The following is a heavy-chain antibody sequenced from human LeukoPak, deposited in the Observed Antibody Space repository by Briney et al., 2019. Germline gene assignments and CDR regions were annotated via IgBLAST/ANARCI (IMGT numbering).Heavy chain of an antibody. D-gene: IGHD2-21*02. CDR1: GFTFSSYE. J-gene: IGHJ5*02. V-gene: IGHV3-48*03. CDR3: ARVGLVAAIRGPFDP. Sequence: GGSLRLSCAASGFTFSSYEMNWVRRAPAKGREGVSYISCNGSTIYYADSVKSRFTISRDNAKNSLSLQMNSLRAEDTAVYYCARVGLVAAIRGPFDPWGQGTLVTVSS. CDR2: ISCNGSTI.